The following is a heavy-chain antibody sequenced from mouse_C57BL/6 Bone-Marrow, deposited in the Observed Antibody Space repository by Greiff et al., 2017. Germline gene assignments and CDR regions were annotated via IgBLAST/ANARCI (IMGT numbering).Heavy chain of an antibody. CDR2: ISNGGGST. D-gene: IGHD1-1*01. Sequence: EVQRVESGGGLVQPGGSLKLSCAASGFTFSDYYMYWVRQTPEKRLEWVAYISNGGGSTYYPDTVKGRFTISRDNAKNTLYLQMSRLKSEDTAMYYCASPLTTGYYYAMDYWGQGTSVTVSS. CDR1: GFTFSDYY. J-gene: IGHJ4*01. V-gene: IGHV5-12*01. CDR3: ASPLTTGYYYAMDY.